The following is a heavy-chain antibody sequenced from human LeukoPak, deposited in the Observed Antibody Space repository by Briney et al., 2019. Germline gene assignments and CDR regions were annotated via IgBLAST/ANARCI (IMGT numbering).Heavy chain of an antibody. J-gene: IGHJ4*02. CDR1: GYSFTGYY. V-gene: IGHV1-2*02. CDR2: INSNSGGT. CDR3: ARGYSSGWYQDY. D-gene: IGHD6-19*01. Sequence: ASVKVSCKASGYSFTGYYMHWVRQAPGQGLEWMGWINSNSGGTNYAQKFQGRVTMTRDTSISTAYMELTRLRSDDTAVYHCARGYSSGWYQDYWDQGTLVTVSS.